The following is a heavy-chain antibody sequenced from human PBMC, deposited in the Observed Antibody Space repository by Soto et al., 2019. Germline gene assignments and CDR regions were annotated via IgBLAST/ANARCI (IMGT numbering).Heavy chain of an antibody. CDR1: GGSISSGGYY. J-gene: IGHJ4*02. V-gene: IGHV4-31*03. CDR2: IYYSGST. CDR3: ARRKDDYGNYAGDY. Sequence: SETLSLTCTVSGGSISSGGYYWSWIRQHPGKGLEWIGYIYYSGSTYYNPSLKSRVTISVDTSKNQFSLKLSSVTAANTVVYYWARRKDDYGNYAGDYWGQGTLVTVSS. D-gene: IGHD4-17*01.